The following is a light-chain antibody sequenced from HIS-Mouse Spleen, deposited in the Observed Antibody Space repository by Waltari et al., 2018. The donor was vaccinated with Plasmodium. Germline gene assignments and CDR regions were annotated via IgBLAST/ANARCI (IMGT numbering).Light chain of an antibody. J-gene: IGLJ1*01. V-gene: IGLV2-14*03. CDR1: STDVRGYHY. Sequence: QSALTQPASVSGSPGQSITISCPGTSTDVRGYHYVSWYQQHPGKAPKLMIYDVSNRPSGVSNRFSGSKSGNTASLTISGLQAEDEADYYCSSYTSSSTRVFGTGTKVTVL. CDR3: SSYTSSSTRV. CDR2: DVS.